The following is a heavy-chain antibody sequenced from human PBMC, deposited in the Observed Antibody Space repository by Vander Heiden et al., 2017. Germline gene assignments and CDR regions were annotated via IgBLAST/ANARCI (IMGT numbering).Heavy chain of an antibody. CDR3: VSEVAGAFHI. CDR1: GFSFSGAC. V-gene: IGHV3-15*07. D-gene: IGHD6-25*01. Sequence: EVQLAESGGGLVNPGGSLRLSCASSGFSFSGACLNWVRQAPGKGPEWVGLVKSKTDGGTIDYAAPVRGRFTISRDDSISTLYLQMNSLKTEDTAVYYCVSEVAGAFHIWGQGTMVTVSS. J-gene: IGHJ3*02. CDR2: VKSKTDGGTI.